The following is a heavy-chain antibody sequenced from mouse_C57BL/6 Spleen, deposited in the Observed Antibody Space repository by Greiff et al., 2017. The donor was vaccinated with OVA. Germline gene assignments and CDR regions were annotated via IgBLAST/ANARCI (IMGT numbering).Heavy chain of an antibody. V-gene: IGHV1-50*01. CDR2: IDPSDSYT. Sequence: VQLQQPGAELVKPGASVKLSCKASGYTFTSYWMQWVKQRPGQGLEWIGEIDPSDSYTNYNQKFKGKATLTVDTSSSTAYMQLSSLTSEDSAVYYCARDRVIKGYFTVWGTGTTLTVSS. CDR1: GYTFTSYW. CDR3: ARDRVIKGYFTV. D-gene: IGHD1-3*01. J-gene: IGHJ1*03.